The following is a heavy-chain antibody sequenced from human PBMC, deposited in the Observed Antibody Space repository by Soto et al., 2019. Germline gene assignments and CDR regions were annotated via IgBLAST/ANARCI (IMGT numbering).Heavy chain of an antibody. D-gene: IGHD4-4*01. CDR2: ISVGSGHI. Sequence: PGGSLRLSCVASGFTFSSYSMNWVRQAPGQGLEWVSSISVGSGHIYYADSVKGRFTISRDNAKNSLYLQMNSLRAEDTAVYYCARGREVVTTNDYFDYWGQGTLVTVSS. V-gene: IGHV3-21*06. J-gene: IGHJ4*02. CDR1: GFTFSSYS. CDR3: ARGREVVTTNDYFDY.